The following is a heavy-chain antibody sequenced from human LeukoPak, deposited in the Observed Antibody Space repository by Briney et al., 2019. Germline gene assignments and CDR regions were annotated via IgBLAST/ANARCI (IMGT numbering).Heavy chain of an antibody. CDR2: IIPILGIA. Sequence: SVKVSCKASGYTFTGYYMHWVRQAPGQGLEWMGRIIPILGIANYAQKFQGRVTITADKSTSTAYMELSSLRSEDTAVYYCARPDYYDSSGYYPFDYWGQGTLVTVSS. D-gene: IGHD3-22*01. J-gene: IGHJ4*02. V-gene: IGHV1-69*02. CDR1: GYTFTGYY. CDR3: ARPDYYDSSGYYPFDY.